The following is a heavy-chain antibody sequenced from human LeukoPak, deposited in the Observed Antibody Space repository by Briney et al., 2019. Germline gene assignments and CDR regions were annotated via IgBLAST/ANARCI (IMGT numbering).Heavy chain of an antibody. D-gene: IGHD4-11*01. V-gene: IGHV3-7*01. J-gene: IGHJ4*02. CDR3: VRDRGYSNFDY. CDR2: MKEDGSEI. Sequence: TGGSLRLSCAASGFTFSNYGIHWVRQAPGKGLEWVANMKEDGSEINYVDSVKGRFTISRDNAQDSLYLQMNSLRAEDTAVYYCVRDRGYSNFDYWGQGTLVTVSS. CDR1: GFTFSNYG.